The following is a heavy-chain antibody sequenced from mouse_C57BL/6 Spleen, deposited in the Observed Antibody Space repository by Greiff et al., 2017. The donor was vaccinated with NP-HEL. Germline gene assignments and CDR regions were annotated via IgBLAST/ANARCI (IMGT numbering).Heavy chain of an antibody. CDR2: IYPGAGDT. V-gene: IGHV1-82*01. CDR3: ASITTVVADY. CDR1: GYAFSSSW. Sequence: QVQLQQSGPELVKPGASVKISCKASGYAFSSSWMNWVKQRPGKGLEWIGRIYPGAGDTNYNGKFKGKATLTAHKSSSTAYMQLSSLTSEDSAVYFCASITTVVADYWGQGTTLTVSS. J-gene: IGHJ2*01. D-gene: IGHD1-1*01.